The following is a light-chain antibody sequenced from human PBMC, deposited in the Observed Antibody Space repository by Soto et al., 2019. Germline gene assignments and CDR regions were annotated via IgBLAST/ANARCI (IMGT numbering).Light chain of an antibody. CDR1: QSVSSN. CDR3: KQYNNWLRT. Sequence: EIVFTQSPGTLSLSPGERATLSCRASQSVSSNLAWYQQKPGQAPRLLIYGAYTRATGIQARFSGSGSGTEFTLTIRSLQSEDFAVYYCKQYNNWLRTFGQGTKV. V-gene: IGKV3-15*01. J-gene: IGKJ1*01. CDR2: GAY.